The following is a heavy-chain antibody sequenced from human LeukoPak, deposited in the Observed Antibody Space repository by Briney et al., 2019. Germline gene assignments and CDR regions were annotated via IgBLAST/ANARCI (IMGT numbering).Heavy chain of an antibody. CDR3: AGLYNLPSGPYYYYYYMDV. Sequence: PSETLSLTCAVSGYSISSGYYWGWIRQPPGKGLEWIGSIYHSGSTYYNPPLKSRVTISVDTSKNQFSLKLSSVTAADTAVYYCAGLYNLPSGPYYYYYYMDVWGKGTTVTVSS. V-gene: IGHV4-38-2*01. D-gene: IGHD6-25*01. CDR2: IYHSGST. J-gene: IGHJ6*03. CDR1: GYSISSGYY.